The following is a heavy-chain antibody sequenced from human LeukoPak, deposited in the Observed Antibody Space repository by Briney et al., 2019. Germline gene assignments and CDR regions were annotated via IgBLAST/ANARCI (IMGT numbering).Heavy chain of an antibody. CDR3: AKDVPTAYFDY. J-gene: IGHJ4*02. CDR2: VRYDETTK. CDR1: GFTFSNYG. D-gene: IGHD2-2*01. Sequence: GGSLRLSCAASGFTFSNYGMHWVRQAPGKGLEWVAFVRYDETTKFYADSVKGRFTISRDNSKTTLYLQMNSLRAEDTAVYYCAKDVPTAYFDYWGQGTLVTVSS. V-gene: IGHV3-30*02.